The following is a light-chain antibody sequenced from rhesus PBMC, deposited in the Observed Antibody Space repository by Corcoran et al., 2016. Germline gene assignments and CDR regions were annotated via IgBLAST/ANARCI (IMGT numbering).Light chain of an antibody. V-gene: IGKV1-22*01. Sequence: DIQMTQSPSSLSASVGDTVTITCRASQGISSWLAWYQQKPGKAPKLLIYKASSLQSGVPSRFSGRGSGTDCTLTIRSLQSEEFATYYCQQYNSRPVTFGPGTKLDI. CDR1: QGISSW. J-gene: IGKJ3*01. CDR3: QQYNSRPVT. CDR2: KAS.